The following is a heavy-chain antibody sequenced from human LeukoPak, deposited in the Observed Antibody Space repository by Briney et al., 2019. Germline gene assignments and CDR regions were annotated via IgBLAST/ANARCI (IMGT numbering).Heavy chain of an antibody. V-gene: IGHV1-69*05. J-gene: IGHJ6*03. CDR2: IIPIFGTA. D-gene: IGHD6-13*01. CDR1: GGSFTWHA. CDR3: ARGEMGIAARPGPGYSSSWPSYYYYYMDV. Sequence: SVNVSCQGLGGSFTWHAVSWLRPAPGQGLEWMGGIIPIFGTANFAQKFQGRVTITTDESTSTAYMELSSLRSEDTAVYFCARGEMGIAARPGPGYSSSWPSYYYYYMDVWGKGTTVTVSS.